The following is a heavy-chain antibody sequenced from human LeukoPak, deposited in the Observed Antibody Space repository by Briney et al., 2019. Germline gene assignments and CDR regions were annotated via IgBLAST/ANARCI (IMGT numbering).Heavy chain of an antibody. CDR1: GYTFTSYG. CDR2: ISAYNGNT. V-gene: IGHV1-18*01. CDR3: ATARISRGSSGYYYPAFDI. Sequence: APVKVSCKASGYTFTSYGISWVRQAPGQGLEWMGWISAYNGNTNYAQKLQGRVTMTTDTSTSTAYMELRSLRSDDTAVYYCATARISRGSSGYYYPAFDIWGQGTMVTVSS. J-gene: IGHJ3*02. D-gene: IGHD3-22*01.